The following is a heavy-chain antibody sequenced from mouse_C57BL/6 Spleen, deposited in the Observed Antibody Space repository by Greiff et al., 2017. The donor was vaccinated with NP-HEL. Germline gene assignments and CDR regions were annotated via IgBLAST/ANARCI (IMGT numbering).Heavy chain of an antibody. D-gene: IGHD3-2*02. J-gene: IGHJ3*01. CDR2: IYPSDSET. CDR3: ARGAAQGSFAY. CDR1: GYTFTSYW. Sequence: QVQLKQPGAELVRPGSSVKLSCKASGYTFTSYWMDWVKQRPGQGLEWIGNIYPSDSETHYNQKFKDKATLTVDKSSSTAYMQLSSLTSEDSAVYYCARGAAQGSFAYWGQGTLVTVSA. V-gene: IGHV1-61*01.